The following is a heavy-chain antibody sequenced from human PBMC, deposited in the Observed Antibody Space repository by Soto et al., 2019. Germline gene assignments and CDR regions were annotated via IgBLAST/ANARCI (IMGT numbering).Heavy chain of an antibody. J-gene: IGHJ5*02. V-gene: IGHV4-39*01. CDR3: ARICDSILENWFDP. CDR2: IYYSGST. CDR1: GGSISSSSYY. Sequence: TLSLTCTVSGGSISSSSYYWGWIRQPPGKGLEWIGSIYYSGSTYYNPSLKSRVTISVDTSKNQFSLKLSSVTAADTAVYYCARICDSILENWFDPWGQGTLVTVSS. D-gene: IGHD3-22*01.